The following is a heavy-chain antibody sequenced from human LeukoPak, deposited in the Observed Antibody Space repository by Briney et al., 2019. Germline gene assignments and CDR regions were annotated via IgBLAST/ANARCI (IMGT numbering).Heavy chain of an antibody. CDR2: ISWNSGSI. V-gene: IGHV3-9*01. Sequence: PGGSLRLSCAASGFTFSSYSMNWVRQAPGKGLEWVSGISWNSGSIGYADSVKGRFTISRDNAKNSLYLQMNSLRAEDTALYYCAKGVQYYYDSRDWFDPWGQGTLVTVSS. D-gene: IGHD3-22*01. CDR3: AKGVQYYYDSRDWFDP. CDR1: GFTFSSYS. J-gene: IGHJ5*02.